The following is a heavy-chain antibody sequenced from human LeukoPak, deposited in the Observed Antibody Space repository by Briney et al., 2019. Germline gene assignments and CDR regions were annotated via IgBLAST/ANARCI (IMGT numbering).Heavy chain of an antibody. CDR1: GFTLSSNQ. CDR3: ARGHHSDYCSGGSCYSSETGSIDY. V-gene: IGHV3-66*01. CDR2: IYSGGCT. D-gene: IGHD2-15*01. J-gene: IGHJ4*02. Sequence: GSLRLSLAASGFTLSSNQMNRVRQAPGKGLEGVPVIYSGGCTDYADSVKGRFTISRDNSKNTLYLQMNSLRAEDTAVYYCARGHHSDYCSGGSCYSSETGSIDYWGQGTLVTVSS.